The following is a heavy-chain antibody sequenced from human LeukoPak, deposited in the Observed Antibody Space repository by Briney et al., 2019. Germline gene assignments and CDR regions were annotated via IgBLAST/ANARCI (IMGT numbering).Heavy chain of an antibody. J-gene: IGHJ4*02. CDR2: IWHDGSNQ. CDR3: ASRYGDWRY. Sequence: PGGSLRLSCAASGFTFSSYGMHWVRQAPGKGLEWVADIWHDGSNQYYADSVKGRFTISRDNSKNTLYLQMNSLRAEDTAVYYCASRYGDWRYWGQGTLVTVSS. V-gene: IGHV3-30*19. CDR1: GFTFSSYG. D-gene: IGHD4-17*01.